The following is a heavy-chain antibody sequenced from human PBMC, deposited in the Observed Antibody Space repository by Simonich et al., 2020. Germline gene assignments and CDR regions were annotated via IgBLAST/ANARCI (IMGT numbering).Heavy chain of an antibody. CDR2: IKQDGREK. D-gene: IGHD7-27*01. V-gene: IGHV3-7*01. J-gene: IGHJ6*03. CDR1: GFTFSSYW. CDR3: ARDGLGTAYYYYMDV. Sequence: EVQLVESGGGLVQPGWSLRLSCAASGFTFSSYWRRWVRQAPGKGLEWVANIKQDGREKYYVDSVKGRFTISRDNAKNSRYLQMNSLRAEDTAVYYCARDGLGTAYYYYMDVWGKGTTVTVSS.